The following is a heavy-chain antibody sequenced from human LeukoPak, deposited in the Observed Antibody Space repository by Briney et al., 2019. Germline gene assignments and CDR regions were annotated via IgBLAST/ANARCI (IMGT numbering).Heavy chain of an antibody. CDR3: AKRSPGYYYDSSGYDDFDY. CDR1: GFTFSSYA. V-gene: IGHV3-30-3*02. D-gene: IGHD3-22*01. Sequence: GGSLRLSCAASGFTFSSYAMHWVRQAPGNGLEWVAVISYDGSNKYYADSVKGRFTISRDNSKNTLYLQMNSLRAEDTAVYYCAKRSPGYYYDSSGYDDFDYWGQGTLVTVSS. CDR2: ISYDGSNK. J-gene: IGHJ4*02.